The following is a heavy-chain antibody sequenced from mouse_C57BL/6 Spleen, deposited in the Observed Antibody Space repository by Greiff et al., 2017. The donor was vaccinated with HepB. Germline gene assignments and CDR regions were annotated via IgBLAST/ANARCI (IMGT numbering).Heavy chain of an antibody. J-gene: IGHJ2*01. V-gene: IGHV3-6*01. CDR3: ARLGLREHFDY. CDR1: GYSITSGYY. Sequence: EPGPGLVKPSQSLSLTCSVTGYSITSGYYWNWIRQCPGNKLEWMGYISYDGSNNYNPTLKNRTSITRDTSKNPCFLKLKSVTTEDTATYYCARLGLREHFDYWGQGTTLTVSS. D-gene: IGHD3-1*01. CDR2: ISYDGSN.